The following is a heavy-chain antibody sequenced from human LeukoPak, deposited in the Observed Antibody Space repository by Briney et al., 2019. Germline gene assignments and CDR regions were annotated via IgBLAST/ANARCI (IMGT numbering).Heavy chain of an antibody. Sequence: GGFLRLSCAASGFTFGSYEMNWVRQAPGKGLEWVSYISSSGSTIYYADSVKGRFTISRDNAKNSLYLQMSSLRAEDTAVYYCAELGITMIGGVWGKGTTVTISS. CDR3: AELGITMIGGV. J-gene: IGHJ6*04. CDR1: GFTFGSYE. D-gene: IGHD3-10*02. CDR2: ISSSGSTI. V-gene: IGHV3-48*03.